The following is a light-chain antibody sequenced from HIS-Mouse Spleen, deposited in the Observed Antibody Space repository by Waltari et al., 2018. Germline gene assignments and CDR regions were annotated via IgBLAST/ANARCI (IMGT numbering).Light chain of an antibody. V-gene: IGLV3-10*01. Sequence: SYELTQPPPVSVSPGQTARIPCSGDAFPKKYPYWYQQKSGQAPVLVIYEDSKRPSGIPERFSGSSSGTMATLTISGAQVEDEADYYCYSTDSSGNHRVFGGGTKLTVL. J-gene: IGLJ2*01. CDR3: YSTDSSGNHRV. CDR1: AFPKKY. CDR2: EDS.